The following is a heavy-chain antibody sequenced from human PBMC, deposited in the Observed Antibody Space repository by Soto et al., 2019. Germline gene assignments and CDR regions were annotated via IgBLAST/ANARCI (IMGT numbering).Heavy chain of an antibody. CDR1: GYTFIRYG. D-gene: IGHD3-16*01. CDR2: ISPYNDQT. Sequence: QVQLVQSASEVMKPGASVKVSCKASGYTFIRYGITWVRQAPGQRLEWMGWISPYNDQTIYAQKLQGRVNMTADTSTRTVYMQWRSLKSDDTAVYYCARGGYYDKVWGKLSHYGLDVWGQGASVTVSS. V-gene: IGHV1-18*01. J-gene: IGHJ6*02. CDR3: ARGGYYDKVWGKLSHYGLDV.